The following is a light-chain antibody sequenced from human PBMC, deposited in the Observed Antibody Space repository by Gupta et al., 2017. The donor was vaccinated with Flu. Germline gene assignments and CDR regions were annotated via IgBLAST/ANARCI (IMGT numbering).Light chain of an antibody. CDR3: CSYAGSSTWV. CDR2: EGS. CDR1: SSNVGTYNF. V-gene: IGLV2-23*01. Sequence: QSPLTQPASVSGSPGQSITISCNGTSSNVGTYNFVSWYQHHPGKAPKLIIYEGSNRPSGISTRFSGSTSGTTASLTISGLQAEDEADYYCCSYAGSSTWVFGGGTKLTVL. J-gene: IGLJ3*02.